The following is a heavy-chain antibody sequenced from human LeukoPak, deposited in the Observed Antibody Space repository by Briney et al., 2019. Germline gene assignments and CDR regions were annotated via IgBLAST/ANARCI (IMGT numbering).Heavy chain of an antibody. J-gene: IGHJ4*02. CDR1: GGSISSYY. CDR2: IYYSGST. Sequence: SSETLSLTCTVSGGSISSYYWSWIRQPPGKGLEWIGYIYYSGSTNYNPSLKSRVTISVDTSKNQFSLKLSSVTAADTAVYYCARDVQGAAGIFDYWGQGTLVTVSS. D-gene: IGHD6-13*01. CDR3: ARDVQGAAGIFDY. V-gene: IGHV4-59*01.